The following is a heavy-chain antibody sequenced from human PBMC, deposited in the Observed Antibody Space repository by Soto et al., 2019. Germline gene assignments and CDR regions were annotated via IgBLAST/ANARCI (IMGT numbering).Heavy chain of an antibody. Sequence: QVQVEQSGAEVKKPGSSLKVSCKTSGGPFSSQAFNWVRQARGHGLEWMGGIIPLLGSTTYAQTFQDRVTFTADESTSTVYMELRSLRSEDTATYFCAMSDGPCCYYVIGVWGRGTTVTVSS. CDR2: IIPLLGST. J-gene: IGHJ6*02. CDR1: GGPFSSQA. CDR3: AMSDGPCCYYVIGV. D-gene: IGHD2-21*01. V-gene: IGHV1-69*01.